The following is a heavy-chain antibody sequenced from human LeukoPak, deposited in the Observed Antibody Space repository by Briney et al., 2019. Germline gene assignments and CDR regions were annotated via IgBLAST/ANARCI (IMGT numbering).Heavy chain of an antibody. CDR2: IYYSGNT. J-gene: IGHJ5*02. CDR1: GGSFNYSY. D-gene: IGHD3-3*01. CDR3: ARVAFGVTDP. V-gene: IGHV4-34*01. Sequence: PSETLSLTCAVYGGSFNYSYWSWIRQPPGKGLEWIGNIYYSGNTFYNPSLESRVTISLDTSKNQFSLKLSSVTAADTAVYYCARVAFGVTDPWGQGTLVTVAS.